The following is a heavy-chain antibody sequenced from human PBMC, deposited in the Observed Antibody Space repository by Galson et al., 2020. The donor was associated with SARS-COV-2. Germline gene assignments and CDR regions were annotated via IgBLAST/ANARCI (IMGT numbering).Heavy chain of an antibody. V-gene: IGHV3-23*01. CDR3: AKHMSPGTFDG. Sequence: GGSLRLSCVASGFTFSTYTMSWVRQGPGTGPEWVAAISGGGSGIFYADSVKGRLTTSRDNSKNTLYVQMNSLRAEATAVYYCAKHMSPGTFDGWGQGTKVTVSS. CDR2: ISGGGSGI. CDR1: GFTFSTYT. J-gene: IGHJ3*01.